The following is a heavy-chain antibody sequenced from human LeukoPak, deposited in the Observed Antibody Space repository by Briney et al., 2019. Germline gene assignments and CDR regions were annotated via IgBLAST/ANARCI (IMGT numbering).Heavy chain of an antibody. CDR1: GGSLSGYY. D-gene: IGHD6-19*01. Sequence: PSDTLSLTCAVYGGSLSGYYWRWIRQPPGQGLEWIGEINHSGSTNYNPSLKSRVTISVDTSKNQLSLKLSSMTAADTAVYYCARQWLVSPLFDYWGQGTLVTVSS. V-gene: IGHV4-34*01. J-gene: IGHJ4*02. CDR3: ARQWLVSPLFDY. CDR2: INHSGST.